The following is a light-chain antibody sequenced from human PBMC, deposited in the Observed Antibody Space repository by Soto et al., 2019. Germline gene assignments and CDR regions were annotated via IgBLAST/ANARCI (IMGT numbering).Light chain of an antibody. Sequence: DIQLTQSPSSLAASVGDRVTITCRASQGVSTWLAWHQQKPEKAPKSLVYATSKLQSGVPSRFKGTGSGTEFTLPISSLQPEDVATYFCQQYNTYPLTFGGGTKVEIK. CDR1: QGVSTW. V-gene: IGKV1D-16*01. J-gene: IGKJ4*01. CDR3: QQYNTYPLT. CDR2: ATS.